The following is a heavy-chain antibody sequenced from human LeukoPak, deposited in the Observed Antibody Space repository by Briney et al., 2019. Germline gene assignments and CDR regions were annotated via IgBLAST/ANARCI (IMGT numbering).Heavy chain of an antibody. V-gene: IGHV3-48*03. CDR1: GFTFSNYE. J-gene: IGHJ4*02. D-gene: IGHD3-16*01. Sequence: GGSLRLSCAASGFTFSNYEMNWVRQAPGKGLEWVSYISSSGTTIYYADSVKGRFTISRDNAKNSLYLQMNSLRAEDTAVYYCAKVSGWGESQFDYWGQGTLVTVSS. CDR2: ISSSGTTI. CDR3: AKVSGWGESQFDY.